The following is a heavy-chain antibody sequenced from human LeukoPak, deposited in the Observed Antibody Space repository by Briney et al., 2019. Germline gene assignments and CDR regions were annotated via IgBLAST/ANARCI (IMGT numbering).Heavy chain of an antibody. V-gene: IGHV1-69*04. Sequence: SVKVSCKASGGTFSSYAISWVRRAPGQGLEWMGRIIPILGIANYAQKFQGRVTITADKSTSTAYMELSSLRSEDTAVYYCASAVITNWGFDPWGQGTLVTVSS. J-gene: IGHJ5*02. D-gene: IGHD4-17*01. CDR3: ASAVITNWGFDP. CDR1: GGTFSSYA. CDR2: IIPILGIA.